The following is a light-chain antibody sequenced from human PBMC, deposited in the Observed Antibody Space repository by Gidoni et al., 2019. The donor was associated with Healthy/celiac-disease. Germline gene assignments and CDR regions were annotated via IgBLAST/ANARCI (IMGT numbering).Light chain of an antibody. CDR1: QSISSY. V-gene: IGKV1-39*01. Sequence: DSQMTQSPSSLSASVGDRVTITCRASQSISSYLHWYRQKPGKAPKLLIYAASSLQSGVPSRFSGSGSGTDFTLTISSLQPEDFATYYCQPSYSTPLTFGQGTKVEIK. CDR3: QPSYSTPLT. J-gene: IGKJ1*01. CDR2: AAS.